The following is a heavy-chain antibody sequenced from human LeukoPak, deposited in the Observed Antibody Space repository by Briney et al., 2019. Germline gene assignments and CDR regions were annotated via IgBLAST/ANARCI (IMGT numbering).Heavy chain of an antibody. CDR1: GYTFTDYY. CDR2: INPNSGGT. J-gene: IGHJ5*02. V-gene: IGHV1-2*06. D-gene: IGHD6-13*01. Sequence: ASVKVSCKASGYTFTDYYMHWVRQAPGQGREWMGRINPNSGGTKYAQKFRGRVTMTRDTSISTAYRELNRLTSDDTAVYYCAKCGDFIAASYNWFDPWGPGTLFTVSS. CDR3: AKCGDFIAASYNWFDP.